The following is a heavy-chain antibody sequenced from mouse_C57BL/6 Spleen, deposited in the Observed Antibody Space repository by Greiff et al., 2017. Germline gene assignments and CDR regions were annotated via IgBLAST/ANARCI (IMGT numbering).Heavy chain of an antibody. CDR1: GFNIKDYY. Sequence: EVQLQQSGAELVRPGASVKLSCTASGFNIKDYYMHWVKQRPEQGLEWIGRIDPEDGDTEYAPKFQGKATMTADTSSHTAYLQLSSLASEDSAVYYCTTEGEWGYLDYWGQGTTLTVSS. V-gene: IGHV14-1*01. D-gene: IGHD1-3*01. CDR3: TTEGEWGYLDY. CDR2: IDPEDGDT. J-gene: IGHJ2*01.